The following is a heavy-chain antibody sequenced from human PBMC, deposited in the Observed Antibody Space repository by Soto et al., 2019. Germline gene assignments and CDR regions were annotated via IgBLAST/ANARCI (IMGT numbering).Heavy chain of an antibody. V-gene: IGHV3-9*01. CDR1: GFTFDDYA. D-gene: IGHD7-27*01. CDR2: ISWNSGSI. CDR3: AKDIRRTGDHEEAFDI. Sequence: GGSLRLSCAASGFTFDDYAMHWVRQAPGKGLEWVSGISWNSGSIGYADSVKGRFTISRDNAKNSLYLQMNSLRAEDTALYYCAKDIRRTGDHEEAFDIWGQGTMVTVSS. J-gene: IGHJ3*02.